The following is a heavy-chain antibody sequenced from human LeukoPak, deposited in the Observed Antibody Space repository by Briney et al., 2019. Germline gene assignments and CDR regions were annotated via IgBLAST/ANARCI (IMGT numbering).Heavy chain of an antibody. V-gene: IGHV1-2*02. CDR2: INPNSGGT. Sequence: ASVKASCKASGYTFTGYYMHWVRQAPGQGLEWMGWINPNSGGTNYAQKFQGRVTMTRDTSISTAYMELSRLRSDDTAVYYCARGSRQWLVLGEPHFDYWGQGTLVTVSS. J-gene: IGHJ4*02. CDR3: ARGSRQWLVLGEPHFDY. D-gene: IGHD6-19*01. CDR1: GYTFTGYY.